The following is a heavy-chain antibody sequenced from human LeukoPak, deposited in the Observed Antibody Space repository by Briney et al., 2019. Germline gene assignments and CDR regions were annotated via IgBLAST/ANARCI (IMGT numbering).Heavy chain of an antibody. CDR3: ARVATYGANPIDY. J-gene: IGHJ4*02. Sequence: GGSLRLSCAASGFTVSSNYMTWVRQAPGKGLEWVSIIYSDGSTYYADSVKGRFSISRDNSKNTLYLQMNSLRAEDTAVYYCARVATYGANPIDYWGQGTLVTVSS. D-gene: IGHD4/OR15-4a*01. CDR1: GFTVSSNY. V-gene: IGHV3-66*01. CDR2: IYSDGST.